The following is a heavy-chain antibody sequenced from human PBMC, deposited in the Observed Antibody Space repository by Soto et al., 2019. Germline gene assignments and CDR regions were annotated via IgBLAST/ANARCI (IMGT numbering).Heavy chain of an antibody. D-gene: IGHD3-10*01. CDR1: GGSIRSSSHY. V-gene: IGHV4-39*01. CDR3: ASHPKGGWFGESIWFDP. CDR2: ICYSVNT. Sequence: SETLSLTCTVSGGSIRSSSHYWTWIRQPPGKGLEWIGSICYSVNTYYNPSLRSRVTMSVDTSKNQFSLKLRSVTAADTAVYYCASHPKGGWFGESIWFDPWGQGTLVTVSS. J-gene: IGHJ5*02.